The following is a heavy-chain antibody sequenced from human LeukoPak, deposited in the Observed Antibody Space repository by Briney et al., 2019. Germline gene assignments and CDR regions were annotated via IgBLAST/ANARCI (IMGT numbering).Heavy chain of an antibody. J-gene: IGHJ4*02. CDR2: ISYDGSNK. D-gene: IGHD5-18*01. V-gene: IGHV3-30*04. CDR1: GLPLSSYA. Sequence: GGSLRLSCAASGLPLSSYAISWVGKAPGKGLEWVAVISYDGSNKYYADSVKGRFTISRDNSKNTLYLQMNSLRAEDTAVYYCAREGDTALDYWGQGTLVTVSS. CDR3: AREGDTALDY.